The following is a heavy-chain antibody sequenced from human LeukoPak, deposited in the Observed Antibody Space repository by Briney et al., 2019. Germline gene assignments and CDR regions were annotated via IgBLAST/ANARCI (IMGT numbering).Heavy chain of an antibody. V-gene: IGHV4-34*01. J-gene: IGHJ4*02. Sequence: PSETLSLTCAVYGGSFSGYYWSWIRQPPGKGLEWIGEINHSGSTNYNPSLKSRVTISVDTSKNQFSLKLSSVTAADTAVYYCARGAYFDWLFGYSWKPFDYWGQGTLVTASS. CDR1: GGSFSGYY. CDR3: ARGAYFDWLFGYSWKPFDY. CDR2: INHSGST. D-gene: IGHD3-9*01.